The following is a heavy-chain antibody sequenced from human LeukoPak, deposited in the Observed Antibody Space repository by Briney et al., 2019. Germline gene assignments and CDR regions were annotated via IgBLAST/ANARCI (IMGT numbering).Heavy chain of an antibody. D-gene: IGHD5-12*01. V-gene: IGHV3-23*01. CDR3: AKSTYIGYDLYYFDY. J-gene: IGHJ4*02. CDR1: GFTFSTYA. Sequence: PGGSLRLSCAASGFTFSTYAMSWVRQAPGKGLEWVSAISGNGGSTYYADSVKGRFSISRDNSKSTLYLQMNSLRADDTAVYYCAKSTYIGYDLYYFDYWGQGTLVTVSS. CDR2: ISGNGGST.